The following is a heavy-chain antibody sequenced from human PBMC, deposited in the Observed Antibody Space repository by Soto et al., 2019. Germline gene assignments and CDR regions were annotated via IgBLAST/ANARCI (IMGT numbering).Heavy chain of an antibody. V-gene: IGHV5-51*01. J-gene: IGHJ6*02. Sequence: GESLKISCKASGYSFTSYWIGWVRQMPGKGLEWMGIIYPGDSDTRYSPSFQGQVTISADKSISTAYLQWSSLKASDTAMYYCARRSGGSYSTKYYYYGMDVWGQGTTVTVSS. CDR2: IYPGDSDT. CDR3: ARRSGGSYSTKYYYYGMDV. D-gene: IGHD2-15*01. CDR1: GYSFTSYW.